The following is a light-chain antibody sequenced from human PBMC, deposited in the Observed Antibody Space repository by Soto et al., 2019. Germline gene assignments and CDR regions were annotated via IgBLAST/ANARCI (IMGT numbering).Light chain of an antibody. CDR1: KSINW. CDR3: QHYDTYSPLWT. J-gene: IGKJ1*01. Sequence: DIQLAQSPSTLSASVGDRITITCRAQKSINWLAWYQQKPGKAPKLLIFEAPRLESGVPSRFSGSGSATEFTLTISSLQPDDFGTYYCQHYDTYSPLWTFGQGTKVDIK. V-gene: IGKV1-5*03. CDR2: EAP.